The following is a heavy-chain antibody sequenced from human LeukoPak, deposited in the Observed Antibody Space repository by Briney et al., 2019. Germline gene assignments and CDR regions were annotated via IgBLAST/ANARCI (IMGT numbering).Heavy chain of an antibody. Sequence: SETLSLTCAVSGDSISNYYWSWIRQPPGKGLEWLGCIDYSGSTQYNPSLKSRVTISVDTSKQQFSLKLSSVTAADTAVYYCARDLELERNRWNYFESWGQGTLVTVSS. J-gene: IGHJ4*02. CDR3: ARDLELERNRWNYFES. D-gene: IGHD1-1*01. CDR1: GDSISNYY. V-gene: IGHV4-59*01. CDR2: IDYSGST.